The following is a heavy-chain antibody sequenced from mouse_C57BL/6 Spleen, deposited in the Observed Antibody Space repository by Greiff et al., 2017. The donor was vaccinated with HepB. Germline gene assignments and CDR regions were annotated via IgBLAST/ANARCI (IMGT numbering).Heavy chain of an antibody. Sequence: VKLVESGAELVKPGASVKISCKASGYAFSSYWMNWVKQRPGKGLEWIGQIYPGDGDTNYNGKFKGKATLTADKSSSTAYMQLSSLTSEDSAVYFCARLGNWAWFAYWGQGTLVTVSA. D-gene: IGHD4-1*01. CDR3: ARLGNWAWFAY. CDR1: GYAFSSYW. CDR2: IYPGDGDT. J-gene: IGHJ3*01. V-gene: IGHV1-80*01.